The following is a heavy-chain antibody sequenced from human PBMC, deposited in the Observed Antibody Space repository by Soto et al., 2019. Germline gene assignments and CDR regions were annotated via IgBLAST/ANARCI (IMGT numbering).Heavy chain of an antibody. V-gene: IGHV3-9*01. J-gene: IGHJ4*02. CDR2: ISWNSGSI. CDR1: GFTFDDYA. CDR3: AKDRGGRMELSHY. Sequence: EVQLVESGGGLVQPGRSLRLSCAASGFTFDDYAMHWVRQAPGKGLEWVSGISWNSGSIGYADSVKGRFTISRDNAKNSLYLQMNSLRAEDTALYYCAKDRGGRMELSHYWGQGTLVTVSS. D-gene: IGHD1-7*01.